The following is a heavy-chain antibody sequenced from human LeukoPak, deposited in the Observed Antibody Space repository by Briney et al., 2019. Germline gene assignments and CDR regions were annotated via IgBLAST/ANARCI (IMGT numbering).Heavy chain of an antibody. Sequence: GGSLRLSCAASGFTFSSYWMSWVRQAPGKGLEWVANIKQDGSEKYYVDSVKGRFTISRDNAKNSLYLQMNSLRAEDTAVYYCSRGGSGSYYYYYYGMDVWGRGTTVTVSS. V-gene: IGHV3-7*01. CDR1: GFTFSSYW. CDR2: IKQDGSEK. CDR3: SRGGSGSYYYYYYGMDV. J-gene: IGHJ6*02. D-gene: IGHD3-10*01.